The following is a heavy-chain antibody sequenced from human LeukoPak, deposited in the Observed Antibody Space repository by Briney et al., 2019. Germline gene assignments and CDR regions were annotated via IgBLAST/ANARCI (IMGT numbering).Heavy chain of an antibody. CDR1: GYTFTGYY. CDR3: ARGDIAAAIRYGY. V-gene: IGHV1-2*02. J-gene: IGHJ4*02. CDR2: INPNSGGT. Sequence: ASVKVSCKASGYTFTGYYMHWVRQAPGQGLEWMGWINPNSGGTNYAQKFQGRVTMTRDTSISTAYMELSRLRSDDTAVYYCARGDIAAAIRYGYWGQGTLVTVSS. D-gene: IGHD6-13*01.